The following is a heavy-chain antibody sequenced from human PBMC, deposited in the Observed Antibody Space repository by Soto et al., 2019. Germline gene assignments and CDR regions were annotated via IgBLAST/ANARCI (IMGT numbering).Heavy chain of an antibody. J-gene: IGHJ5*02. CDR1: QFTFNVYG. D-gene: IGHD3-9*01. CDR3: AKQHRDWPSHWFDA. CDR2: ISVTGENS. Sequence: PGGSLRLSCTASQFTFNVYGMSWVRQAPGKGLEWVSSISVTGENSLYADSVRGRFTMSRDNSKDTLFLEMNSLRVDDTAMYYSAKQHRDWPSHWFDAWGQGALVTVSS. V-gene: IGHV3-23*01.